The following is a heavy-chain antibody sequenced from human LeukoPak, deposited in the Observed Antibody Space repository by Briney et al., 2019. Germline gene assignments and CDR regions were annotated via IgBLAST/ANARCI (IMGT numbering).Heavy chain of an antibody. V-gene: IGHV4-34*01. J-gene: IGHJ2*01. Sequence: SETLSLTCAVSGGSFSGYYWSWIRQPPGKGLEWIGEINHSGSTNYNPSLKSRVTISVDTSKNQFSLKLSSVTAADTAVYYCARGGLGGALTRYWYFDLWGRGTLVTVSS. D-gene: IGHD3-16*01. CDR2: INHSGST. CDR3: ARGGLGGALTRYWYFDL. CDR1: GGSFSGYY.